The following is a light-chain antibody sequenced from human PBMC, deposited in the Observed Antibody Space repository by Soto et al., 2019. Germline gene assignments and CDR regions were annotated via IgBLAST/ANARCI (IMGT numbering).Light chain of an antibody. CDR2: EVY. Sequence: QSAPTQPPSASGSPGQSVTFSCTGTSSDVGGYNYVSWYQQYPGKAPKLMIYEVYKRHSGVPDRFSGSKSGNTASLTVSGLQPEDEADYYCSAYAGRSPWVFGGGTKLTVL. J-gene: IGLJ3*02. V-gene: IGLV2-8*01. CDR1: SSDVGGYNY. CDR3: SAYAGRSPWV.